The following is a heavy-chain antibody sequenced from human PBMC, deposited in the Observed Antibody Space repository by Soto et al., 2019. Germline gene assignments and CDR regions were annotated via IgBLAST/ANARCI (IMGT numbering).Heavy chain of an antibody. D-gene: IGHD4-17*01. Sequence: VQLVQSGAEVKKPGSSVKVSCKASGGIFSSYAVSWVRQAPGQGLEWMGGIIPNFGTPNYAQKFEGRVTPTADEATSTAYMELSSLRSEDTAVYYCATAEGGDYVYESGPWGQGTLVTVSS. CDR2: IIPNFGTP. J-gene: IGHJ5*02. V-gene: IGHV1-69*01. CDR3: ATAEGGDYVYESGP. CDR1: GGIFSSYA.